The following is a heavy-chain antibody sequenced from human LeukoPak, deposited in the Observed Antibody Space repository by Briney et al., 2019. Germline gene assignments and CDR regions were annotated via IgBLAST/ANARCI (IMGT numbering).Heavy chain of an antibody. V-gene: IGHV1-2*02. CDR1: GYTFTGYY. CDR2: INPNSGGT. CDR3: ARGQQLGPNTFDY. Sequence: ASVKVSCKASGYTFTGYYMHWVRQAPGQGLEWMGWINPNSGGTNYAQKFQGRVTMTRDTSISTAYMELSRLRSDDTAVYYCARGQQLGPNTFDYWGQGTLVTVSS. D-gene: IGHD6-13*01. J-gene: IGHJ4*02.